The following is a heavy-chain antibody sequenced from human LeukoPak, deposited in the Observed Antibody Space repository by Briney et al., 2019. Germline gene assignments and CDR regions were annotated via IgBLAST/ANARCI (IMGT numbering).Heavy chain of an antibody. CDR3: ARDSGYEIVDP. D-gene: IGHD5-12*01. Sequence: GGSLRLSCAASGFPFSTYWMHWVRQAPGKGLVWVSRIYYDGSITNYADSVKGRFTISRDNAKNTVYLQMNSLRAEDTAVYYCARDSGYEIVDPWGQGTLVTVSS. J-gene: IGHJ5*02. V-gene: IGHV3-74*01. CDR1: GFPFSTYW. CDR2: IYYDGSIT.